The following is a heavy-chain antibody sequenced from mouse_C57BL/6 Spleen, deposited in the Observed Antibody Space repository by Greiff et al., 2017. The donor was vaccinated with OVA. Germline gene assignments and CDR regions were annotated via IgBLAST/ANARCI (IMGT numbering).Heavy chain of an antibody. J-gene: IGHJ2*01. CDR3: TRVDYYGSSSFDY. Sequence: EVQLQQSGTVLARPGASVKMSCKTSGYTFTSYWMHWVKQRPGQGLEWIGAIYPGNSDTSYNQKVKGKAKLTAVTSASTAYMELSSLTNEDSAVYYCTRVDYYGSSSFDYWGQGTTLTVSS. CDR2: IYPGNSDT. CDR1: GYTFTSYW. D-gene: IGHD1-1*01. V-gene: IGHV1-5*01.